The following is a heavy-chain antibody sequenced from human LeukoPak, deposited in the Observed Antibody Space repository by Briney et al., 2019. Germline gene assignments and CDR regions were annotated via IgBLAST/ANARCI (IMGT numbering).Heavy chain of an antibody. Sequence: PGGSLRLSCAASGLTFSSYAMSWVRQAPGKGLEWVSAISGSGGSTYYADSVKGRFTISRDNSKNTLYLQMNSLRAEDTAVYYCALSLPSHDAFDIWGQGTMVTVSS. CDR3: ALSLPSHDAFDI. J-gene: IGHJ3*02. CDR1: GLTFSSYA. CDR2: ISGSGGST. V-gene: IGHV3-23*01.